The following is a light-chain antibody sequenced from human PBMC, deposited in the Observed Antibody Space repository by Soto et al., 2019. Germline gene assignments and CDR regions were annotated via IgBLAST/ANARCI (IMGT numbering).Light chain of an antibody. V-gene: IGLV2-8*01. CDR3: SSYAGTSNLL. CDR1: SSDIGGYEY. Sequence: QSVLTQPPSASGSPGQSVTISCTGSSSDIGGYEYVSWYQQHPGKAPKLMIYDVTKRPSGVPDRFSGFKSGNTASLTVSGLQAEDEADYYCSSYAGTSNLLFGGGTKLTVL. J-gene: IGLJ2*01. CDR2: DVT.